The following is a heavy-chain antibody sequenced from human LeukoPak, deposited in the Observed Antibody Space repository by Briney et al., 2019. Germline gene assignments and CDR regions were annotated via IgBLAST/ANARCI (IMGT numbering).Heavy chain of an antibody. CDR2: ISGSGGST. D-gene: IGHD6-13*01. CDR3: ARHESSSSWFTFDY. Sequence: GESLRLSCAASGFTFSSYAMSWVRQAPGKGLEWVSAISGSGGSTYYADSVKGRFTISRDNSKNALYLQMNSLRAEDTAVYYCARHESSSSWFTFDYWGQGTLVTVSS. J-gene: IGHJ4*02. V-gene: IGHV3-23*01. CDR1: GFTFSSYA.